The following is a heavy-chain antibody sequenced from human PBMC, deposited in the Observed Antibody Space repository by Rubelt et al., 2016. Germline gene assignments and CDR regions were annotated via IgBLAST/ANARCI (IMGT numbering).Heavy chain of an antibody. CDR3: ARVPGRLAPYWYFDL. CDR2: IWSAGSNK. CDR1: TFTSYG. D-gene: IGHD3-10*01. V-gene: IGHV3-33*01. J-gene: IGHJ2*01. Sequence: TFTSYGMHWVRPAPGKGLESVAVIWSAGSNKDYADSVKGRFTISRDNSKNTLYLQVDSLRAEDTAAYYCARVPGRLAPYWYFDLWGRGTLVTVSS.